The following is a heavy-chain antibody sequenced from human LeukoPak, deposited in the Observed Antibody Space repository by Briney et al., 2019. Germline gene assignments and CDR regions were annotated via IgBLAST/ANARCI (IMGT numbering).Heavy chain of an antibody. D-gene: IGHD3-10*01. CDR2: INTNSGGT. CDR3: ARMKPGSVTANRHTPFDY. Sequence: ASVTVSCTASGYTFTGYYMHWVRQAPGQGLEWMGRINTNSGGTNYAQKFQGWVTMTRDTSISTAYMELSRLRSDDTAVYYCARMKPGSVTANRHTPFDYWGQGTLVTVSS. J-gene: IGHJ4*02. CDR1: GYTFTGYY. V-gene: IGHV1-2*04.